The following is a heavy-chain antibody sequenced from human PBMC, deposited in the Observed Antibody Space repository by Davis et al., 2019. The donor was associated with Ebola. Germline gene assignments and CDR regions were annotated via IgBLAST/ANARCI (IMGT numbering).Heavy chain of an antibody. D-gene: IGHD6-13*01. J-gene: IGHJ4*02. V-gene: IGHV3-23*01. Sequence: GESLKISCAASGFTFSSYAMAWVRQAPGKGLEWVSGIGPSGVFTSYADSVKGRFTISRDNSKNTLYLQMNSLRAEDTAVYYCARRDTHSWHFDYWGQGTLVTVSS. CDR2: IGPSGVFT. CDR1: GFTFSSYA. CDR3: ARRDTHSWHFDY.